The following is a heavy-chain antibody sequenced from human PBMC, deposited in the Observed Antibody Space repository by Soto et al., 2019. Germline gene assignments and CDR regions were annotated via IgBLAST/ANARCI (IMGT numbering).Heavy chain of an antibody. CDR3: ASHSYYYESSGYYWK. V-gene: IGHV4-39*01. CDR2: IYYSGST. Sequence: SEPMSVRWTVAGGSSRGHGGRRIWNRQTPGKGLEWIGSIYYSGSTYYNPSLKSRVTISVDTSKNQFSLKLSSVTAADTAVFYCASHSYYYESSGYYWKWGQGTMVTVSS. D-gene: IGHD3-22*01. J-gene: IGHJ3*01. CDR1: GGSSRGHGGR.